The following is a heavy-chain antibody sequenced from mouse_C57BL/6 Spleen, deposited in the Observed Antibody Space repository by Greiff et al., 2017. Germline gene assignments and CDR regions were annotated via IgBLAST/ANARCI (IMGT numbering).Heavy chain of an antibody. CDR1: GYTFTSYW. Sequence: QVQLQQPGAELVKPGASVKLSCKASGYTFTSYWMHWVKQRPGQGLEWIGMIHPNSGSTNYNEKFKNKATLTVDKSSSTAYMQLSSLTSEDSAVYYCASDYYGSSLYYAMDYWGQGTSVTVSS. CDR3: ASDYYGSSLYYAMDY. V-gene: IGHV1-64*01. J-gene: IGHJ4*01. CDR2: IHPNSGST. D-gene: IGHD1-1*01.